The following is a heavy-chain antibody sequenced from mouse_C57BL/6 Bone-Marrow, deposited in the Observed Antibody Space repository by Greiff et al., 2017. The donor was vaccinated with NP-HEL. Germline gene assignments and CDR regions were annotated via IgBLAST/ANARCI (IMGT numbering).Heavy chain of an antibody. Sequence: EVMLVESGGGLVQPGGSLKLSCAASGFTFSDYYMYWVRQTPEKRLEWVAYISNGGGSTYYPDTVKGRFTISRDNAKNTLHLHMSRLNSEDTAMYYCARLGRGDYAMDYWGQGTSVTVSS. CDR2: ISNGGGST. V-gene: IGHV5-12*01. CDR1: GFTFSDYY. D-gene: IGHD4-1*01. CDR3: ARLGRGDYAMDY. J-gene: IGHJ4*01.